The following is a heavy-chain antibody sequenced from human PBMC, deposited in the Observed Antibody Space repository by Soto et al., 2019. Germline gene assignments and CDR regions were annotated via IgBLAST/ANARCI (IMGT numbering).Heavy chain of an antibody. Sequence: SETLSLTCTVSGGSISSYYWSWIRQPPGKGLEWIGYIYYSGSTNYNPSLKSRVTISVDTSKNQFSLKLSSVTAADTAVYYCARVMSGGDCNDYWGQGTLVTSPQ. CDR3: ARVMSGGDCNDY. CDR1: GGSISSYY. CDR2: IYYSGST. J-gene: IGHJ4*02. V-gene: IGHV4-59*01. D-gene: IGHD2-21*01.